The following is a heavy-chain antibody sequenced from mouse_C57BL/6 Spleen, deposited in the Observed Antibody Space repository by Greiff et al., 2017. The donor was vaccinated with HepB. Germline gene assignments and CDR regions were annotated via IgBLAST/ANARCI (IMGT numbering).Heavy chain of an antibody. V-gene: IGHV5-17*01. J-gene: IGHJ2*01. CDR1: GFTFSDYG. CDR3: ARDDYIGNFDY. Sequence: DVHLVESGGGLVKPGGSLKLSCAASGFTFSDYGMHWVRQAPEKGLEWVAYISSGSSTIYYADTVKGRFTISRDNAKNTLFLQMTSLRSEDTAMYYCARDDYIGNFDYWGQGTTLTVSS. D-gene: IGHD2-4*01. CDR2: ISSGSSTI.